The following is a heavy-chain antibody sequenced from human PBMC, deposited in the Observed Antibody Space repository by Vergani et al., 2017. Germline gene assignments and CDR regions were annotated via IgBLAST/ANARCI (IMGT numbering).Heavy chain of an antibody. D-gene: IGHD2-15*01. CDR3: ARGSCLGGSCYKPRFDY. V-gene: IGHV4-61*02. J-gene: IGHJ4*02. CDR1: GGSISSHNYY. Sequence: QVQLQESGPGLVKPSQTLSLTCTVSGGSISSHNYYWSWIRQPAGKGLEWIGRIHTSGSTNYNPSLKSRVTMSEDTSKNQFSLNLTSVTAADTAVYFCARGSCLGGSCYKPRFDYWGQGILVTVSS. CDR2: IHTSGST.